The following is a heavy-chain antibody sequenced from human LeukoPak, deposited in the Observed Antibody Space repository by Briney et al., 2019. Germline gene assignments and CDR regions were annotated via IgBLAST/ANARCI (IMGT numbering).Heavy chain of an antibody. J-gene: IGHJ3*02. CDR1: GGSFSGYY. Sequence: SETLSLTCAVYGGSFSGYYWSWIRQPPGKGLEWIGEINHSGSTNYNPSLKSRVTISVDKSKNQFSLKLSSVTAADTAVYYCARGGRTTNAFDIWGQGAMVTVSS. D-gene: IGHD1-26*01. CDR3: ARGGRTTNAFDI. V-gene: IGHV4-34*01. CDR2: INHSGST.